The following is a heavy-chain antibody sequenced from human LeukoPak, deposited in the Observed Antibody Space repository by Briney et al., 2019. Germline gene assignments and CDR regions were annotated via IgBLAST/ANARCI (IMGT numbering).Heavy chain of an antibody. V-gene: IGHV5-51*01. CDR2: IYPGDSDT. D-gene: IGHD5-18*01. CDR3: ARRAVQHNWFDP. Sequence: GQSLKIPCTGSGYSFSSYWIAWVRQLPGKGLEWMGVIYPGDSDTTYNPSFQGQVTISADKSISTAYLQWSSLKASDTAMYYCARRAVQHNWFDPWGQGTLVTVSS. J-gene: IGHJ5*02. CDR1: GYSFSSYW.